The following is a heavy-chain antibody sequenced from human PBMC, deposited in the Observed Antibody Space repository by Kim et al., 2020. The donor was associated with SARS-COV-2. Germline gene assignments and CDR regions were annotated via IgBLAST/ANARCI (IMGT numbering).Heavy chain of an antibody. CDR1: GFTFSSYA. Sequence: GGSLRLSCAASGFTFSSYAMSWVRQAPGKGLEWVSAISGSGGSTYYADSVKGRFTISRDNSKNTLYLQMNSLRAEDTAVYYCAKGLAGSSGYYYPFGYWGQGTLVTVSS. J-gene: IGHJ4*02. V-gene: IGHV3-23*01. CDR2: ISGSGGST. D-gene: IGHD3-22*01. CDR3: AKGLAGSSGYYYPFGY.